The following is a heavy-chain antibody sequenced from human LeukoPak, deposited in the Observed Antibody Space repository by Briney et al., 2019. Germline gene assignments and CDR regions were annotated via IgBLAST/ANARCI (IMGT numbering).Heavy chain of an antibody. D-gene: IGHD2-8*02. V-gene: IGHV4-61*01. CDR1: GGSISSSSYY. Sequence: PSETLSLTCTVSGGSISSSSYYWSWIRQPPGRGLEWIGYISDSWTTNYNPSLRSRVTISVDTSRHQFSLRLGSVTAADTAVYFCARGGSSYDTGAFSYYFDSWGQGTLVTVSS. J-gene: IGHJ4*02. CDR2: ISDSWTT. CDR3: ARGGSSYDTGAFSYYFDS.